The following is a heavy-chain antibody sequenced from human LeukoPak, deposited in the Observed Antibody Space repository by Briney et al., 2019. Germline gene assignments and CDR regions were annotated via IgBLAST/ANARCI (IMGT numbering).Heavy chain of an antibody. D-gene: IGHD4-17*01. Sequence: SETLSLTCTVSGGSISSYYWSWIRQPPGKGLEWIGYIYYSGSANYNPSLKSRVTISVDTSKNQFSLKLSSVTAADTAVYYCARVYGDYVDYWGQGTLVTVSS. J-gene: IGHJ4*02. CDR1: GGSISSYY. CDR3: ARVYGDYVDY. V-gene: IGHV4-59*01. CDR2: IYYSGSA.